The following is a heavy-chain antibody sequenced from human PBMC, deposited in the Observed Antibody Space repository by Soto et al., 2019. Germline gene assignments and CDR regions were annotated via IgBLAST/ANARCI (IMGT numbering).Heavy chain of an antibody. J-gene: IGHJ4*03. Sequence: GESLKTSCKASGYDFTNYWIAWVRQTPGRGLEWMGMIYPGASDIRYNPSLRGRVTISADKSITSAFVQWGSLKASDSAIYYCARFRAPRRQLISMSFHLWGLGTLVTVSS. CDR3: ARFRAPRRQLISMSFHL. CDR1: GYDFTNYW. D-gene: IGHD6-13*01. CDR2: IYPGASDI. V-gene: IGHV5-51*01.